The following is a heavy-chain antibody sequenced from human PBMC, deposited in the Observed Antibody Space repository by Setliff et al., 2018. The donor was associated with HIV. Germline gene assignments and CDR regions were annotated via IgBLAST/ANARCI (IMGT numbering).Heavy chain of an antibody. V-gene: IGHV4-59*11. Sequence: PSETLSLTCTVSGGSISVHYWSWLRQPPGKGLEWIGYMYASGSTDYNPSLKSRVTISVDRFRNQFSLQLRSVTAADTAVYYCARVAMLRGLRHSFDSWGQGTLVTVSS. CDR1: GGSISVHY. CDR2: MYASGST. D-gene: IGHD3-10*01. CDR3: ARVAMLRGLRHSFDS. J-gene: IGHJ4*02.